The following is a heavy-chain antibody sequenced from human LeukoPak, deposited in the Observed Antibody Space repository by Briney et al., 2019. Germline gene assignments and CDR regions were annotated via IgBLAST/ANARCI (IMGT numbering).Heavy chain of an antibody. D-gene: IGHD4-17*01. V-gene: IGHV4-59*01. CDR3: ARVRGATVTTGDYYYYYMDV. J-gene: IGHJ6*03. Sequence: PSETLSLTCTVSGGSISSYYWSWIRQPPGKGLEWIGYIYYSGSTNYKPSLKSRVTISVDTSKNQFSLKLSSVTAADTAVYYCARVRGATVTTGDYYYYYMDVWGKGTTVTVSS. CDR2: IYYSGST. CDR1: GGSISSYY.